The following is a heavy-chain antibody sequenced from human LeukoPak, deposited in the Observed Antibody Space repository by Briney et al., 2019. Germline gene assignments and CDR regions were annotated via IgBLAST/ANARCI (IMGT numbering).Heavy chain of an antibody. D-gene: IGHD3-10*01. V-gene: IGHV3-30*02. Sequence: PGGSLRLSCAASGFTFSSYGMHWVRQAPGKGLEWVAFIRYDGSNKYYADSVKGRFTISRDNSKNTLYLQMNSPRAEDTAVYYCAKGYRWGSGHDAFDIWGQGTMVTVSS. CDR2: IRYDGSNK. J-gene: IGHJ3*02. CDR3: AKGYRWGSGHDAFDI. CDR1: GFTFSSYG.